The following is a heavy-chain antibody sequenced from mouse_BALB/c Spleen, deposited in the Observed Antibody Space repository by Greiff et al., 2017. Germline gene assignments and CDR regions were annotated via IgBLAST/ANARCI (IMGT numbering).Heavy chain of an antibody. V-gene: IGHV3-6*02. Sequence: EVHLVESGPGLVKPSQSLSLTCSVTGYSITSGYYWNWIRQFPGNKLEWMGYISYDGSNNYNPSLKNRISITRDTSKNQFFLKLNSVTTEDTATYYCARDGLRRPFAYWGQGTLVTVSA. D-gene: IGHD2-4*01. CDR3: ARDGLRRPFAY. J-gene: IGHJ3*01. CDR2: ISYDGSN. CDR1: GYSITSGYY.